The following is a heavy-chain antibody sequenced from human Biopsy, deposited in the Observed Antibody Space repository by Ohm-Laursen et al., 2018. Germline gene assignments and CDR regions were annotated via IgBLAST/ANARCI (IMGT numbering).Heavy chain of an antibody. CDR3: ARWYGDLFYYYNGMDV. Sequence: SLRLSCTASGFTFDRYWMTWVRQAPGKGLEWVSAISSRTASEYYADSVKGRVTISRDNADNSVSLQMSNLRLDDTAVYYCARWYGDLFYYYNGMDVWGQGALVTVSS. V-gene: IGHV3-21*01. D-gene: IGHD3-10*01. CDR1: GFTFDRYW. CDR2: ISSRTASE. J-gene: IGHJ6*02.